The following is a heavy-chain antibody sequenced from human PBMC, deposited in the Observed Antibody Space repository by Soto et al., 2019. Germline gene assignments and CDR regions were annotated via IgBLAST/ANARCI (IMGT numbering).Heavy chain of an antibody. V-gene: IGHV4-34*01. D-gene: IGHD6-6*01. CDR2: INHSGST. CDR3: ARSLSSSSGYFDP. CDR1: GGSFSGYY. J-gene: IGHJ5*02. Sequence: PSETLSLTCAVYGGSFSGYYWSWIRQPPGKGLEWIGEINHSGSTNYNPSLKSRVTISVYTSKNQFSLKLSSVTAADTAVYYCARSLSSSSGYFDPWGQGPLVT.